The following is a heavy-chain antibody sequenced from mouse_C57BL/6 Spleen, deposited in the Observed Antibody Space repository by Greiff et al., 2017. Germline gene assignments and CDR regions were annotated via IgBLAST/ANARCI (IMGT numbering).Heavy chain of an antibody. CDR1: GYTFPSYW. CDR2: IHPNSGST. D-gene: IGHD1-1*01. CDR3: ARTCYYGSSLYYAMDY. Sequence: QVQLQQPGAALVKPGASVTLSCKSSGYTFPSYWMHSVKQRPGQGLECIGMIHPNSGSTNNNEKFKSKATRTVDQSSSTAYMQLSILTSEDSAVYYCARTCYYGSSLYYAMDYWGQGTSVTVSS. V-gene: IGHV1-64*01. J-gene: IGHJ4*01.